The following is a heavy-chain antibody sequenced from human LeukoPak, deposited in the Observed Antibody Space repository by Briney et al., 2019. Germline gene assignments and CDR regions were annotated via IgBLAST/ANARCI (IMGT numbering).Heavy chain of an antibody. V-gene: IGHV1-2*02. CDR3: ARDKGETAEYSSSSGIGWFDP. D-gene: IGHD6-6*01. CDR1: GYTFTGYY. J-gene: IGHJ5*02. Sequence: ASVKVSCKASGYTFTGYYMHWVRQAPGQGLEWMGWINPNSGGTNYAQKFQGRVTMTRDTSISTAYMELSRLRSDDTAVYYCARDKGETAEYSSSSGIGWFDPWGQGTLVTVSS. CDR2: INPNSGGT.